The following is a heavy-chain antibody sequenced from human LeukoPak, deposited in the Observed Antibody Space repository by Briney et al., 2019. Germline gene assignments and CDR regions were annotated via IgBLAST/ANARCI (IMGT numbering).Heavy chain of an antibody. V-gene: IGHV4-59*04. D-gene: IGHD5-12*01. CDR3: ARLRSGYDLFDY. J-gene: IGHJ4*02. CDR1: GGSISSYY. Sequence: SETLSLTCTVSGGSISSYYWSWIRQPPGKGLEWIGSIYHSGRTFYNPSLKSRVTISVDTSKNQFSLKLSSVTAADTAVYYCARLRSGYDLFDYWGQGTLVTVSS. CDR2: IYHSGRT.